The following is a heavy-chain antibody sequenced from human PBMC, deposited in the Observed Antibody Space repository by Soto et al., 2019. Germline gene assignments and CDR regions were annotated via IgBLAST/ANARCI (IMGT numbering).Heavy chain of an antibody. CDR3: AKDLSRITIFGVVISS. D-gene: IGHD3-3*01. Sequence: GGSLRLSCAASGFTFDDYTMHWVRQAPGKGLEWVSLISWDGGSTYYADSVKGRFTISRDNSKNSLYLQMNSLRTEDTALYYCAKDLSRITIFGVVISSWGQGTTVTLSS. CDR1: GFTFDDYT. J-gene: IGHJ6*02. CDR2: ISWDGGST. V-gene: IGHV3-43*01.